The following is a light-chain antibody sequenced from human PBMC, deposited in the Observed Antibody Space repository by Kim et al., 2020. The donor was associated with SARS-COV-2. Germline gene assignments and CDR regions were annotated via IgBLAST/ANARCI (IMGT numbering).Light chain of an antibody. V-gene: IGKV1-9*01. CDR3: QQVNSYLSYT. Sequence: ASGGDRVPITCRASQGISSYLAWYQQKPGKAPNLLIYAASTLQSGVPSSFSGSGSGTEFTLTISSLQPEDFATYYCQQVNSYLSYTFGQGTKLEI. CDR2: AAS. CDR1: QGISSY. J-gene: IGKJ2*01.